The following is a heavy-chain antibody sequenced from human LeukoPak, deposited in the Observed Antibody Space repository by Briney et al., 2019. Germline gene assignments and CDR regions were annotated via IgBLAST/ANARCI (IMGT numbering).Heavy chain of an antibody. D-gene: IGHD3-22*01. CDR3: AKSYYDYSTYYSYYFNL. V-gene: IGHV4-4*09. CDR1: GGSISSDY. Sequence: SQTLSLTCTVSGGSISSDYWSWIRQPPGRGLEWIGYIYTDGSTNYNPSLKSRVTISVDTSKNQFALKLSSVTAADTAVYYCAKSYYDYSTYYSYYFNLWGQGALVTVSS. J-gene: IGHJ4*02. CDR2: IYTDGST.